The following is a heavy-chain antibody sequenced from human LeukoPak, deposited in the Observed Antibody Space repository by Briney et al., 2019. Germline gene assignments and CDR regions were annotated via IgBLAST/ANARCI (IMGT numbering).Heavy chain of an antibody. Sequence: GGSLRLSCAASGFTFSSYSMNWVRQAPGKGLEWVSSISSSSSYIYYADSVKGRFTISRDNAKNSLYLQMNSLRAEDTAVYYCARGSSSTGYYFDYWGQGTLVTVSS. V-gene: IGHV3-21*01. J-gene: IGHJ4*02. CDR2: ISSSSSYI. D-gene: IGHD3-22*01. CDR1: GFTFSSYS. CDR3: ARGSSSTGYYFDY.